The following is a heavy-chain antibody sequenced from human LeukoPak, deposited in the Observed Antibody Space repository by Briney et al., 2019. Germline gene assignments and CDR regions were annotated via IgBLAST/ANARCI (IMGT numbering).Heavy chain of an antibody. V-gene: IGHV4-34*01. CDR3: ARGSYGYSSGWYNY. CDR2: INHSGST. Sequence: ASETLSLTCAVYGGSFSGYYWSWIRQPPGKGPEWIGEINHSGSTNYNPSLKSRVTISVDTSKNQFSLKLSSVTAADTAVYYCARGSYGYSSGWYNYWGQGTLVTVSS. D-gene: IGHD6-19*01. CDR1: GGSFSGYY. J-gene: IGHJ4*02.